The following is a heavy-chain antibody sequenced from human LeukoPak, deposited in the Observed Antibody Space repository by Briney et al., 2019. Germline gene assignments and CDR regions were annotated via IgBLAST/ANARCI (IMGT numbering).Heavy chain of an antibody. V-gene: IGHV3-53*01. CDR1: GFTVSTNY. J-gene: IGHJ4*02. CDR2: IYGAGTT. CDR3: ARYGSGSRHFDY. Sequence: GSLRLSCAASGFTVSTNYMNWVRQDPGKGLQWVSLIYGAGTTYYADSVKGRFTISRDDSKNTLYLQMNSLRADDTAVYYCARYGSGSRHFDYWGQGTLVTVSS. D-gene: IGHD3-10*01.